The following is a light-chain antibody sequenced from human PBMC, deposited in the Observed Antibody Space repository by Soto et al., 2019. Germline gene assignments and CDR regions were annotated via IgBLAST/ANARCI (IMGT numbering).Light chain of an antibody. CDR1: QSVSSGH. CDR3: QQYGSSPWT. V-gene: IGKV3-20*01. CDR2: GVS. Sequence: ENVLTQSPGTLSLSPGGRATLSCRASQSVSSGHLAWYQQKPGQAPRVLIYGVSSRATGIPDRFSGSGSGTDGAITITRLETEDCAVYYCQQYGSSPWTFGQGTKVDIK. J-gene: IGKJ1*01.